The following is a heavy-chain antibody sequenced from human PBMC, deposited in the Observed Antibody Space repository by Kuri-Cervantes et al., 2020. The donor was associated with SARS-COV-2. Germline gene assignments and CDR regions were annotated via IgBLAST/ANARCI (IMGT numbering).Heavy chain of an antibody. Sequence: ASVKVSCKASGYTFTSYGISWVRQAPGQGLEWMGWISANNGNTNYAQKLQGRVTMTTDTSTSTAYMELSSLRSDDTAVYYCARVNYDILTGAEYFEIWGQGTMVTVSS. CDR1: GYTFTSYG. D-gene: IGHD3-9*01. CDR2: ISANNGNT. V-gene: IGHV1-18*04. CDR3: ARVNYDILTGAEYFEI. J-gene: IGHJ3*02.